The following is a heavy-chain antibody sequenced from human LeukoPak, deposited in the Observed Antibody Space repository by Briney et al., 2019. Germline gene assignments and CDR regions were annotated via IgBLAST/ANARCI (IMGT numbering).Heavy chain of an antibody. Sequence: GESLRLSCAASGFTFRNYWMHWDRQAPGKGLEWVSRINSDETSTNYADSVKGRFTISKDNAKNTLYLQMNRLRAQDRAVYYCASRRSTFFDYWGQGTLVTVSS. J-gene: IGHJ4*02. CDR1: GFTFRNYW. D-gene: IGHD5/OR15-5a*01. V-gene: IGHV3-74*01. CDR2: INSDETST. CDR3: ASRRSTFFDY.